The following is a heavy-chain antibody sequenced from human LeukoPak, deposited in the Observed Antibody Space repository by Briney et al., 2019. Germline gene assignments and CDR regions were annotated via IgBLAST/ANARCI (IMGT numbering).Heavy chain of an antibody. CDR1: GFTFSSKR. J-gene: IGHJ3*02. Sequence: GGSLRLSCAASGFTFSSKRMSWVRQAPGKGLEWVANIKHDGSEKYYVDSVKGRFTISRDNSKNTLYLQMNSLRAEDTAVYYCAKDLQYCSGGSCYSGDAFDIWGQGTMVTVSS. D-gene: IGHD2-15*01. CDR2: IKHDGSEK. CDR3: AKDLQYCSGGSCYSGDAFDI. V-gene: IGHV3-7*03.